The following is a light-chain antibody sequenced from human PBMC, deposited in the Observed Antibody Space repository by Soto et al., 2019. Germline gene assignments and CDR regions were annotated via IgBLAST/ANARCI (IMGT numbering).Light chain of an antibody. CDR2: GAS. V-gene: IGKV3-20*01. CDR1: QSVSSTY. J-gene: IGKJ2*01. Sequence: EMVLPQSPGTLSLSPGERATLSCRASQSVSSTYIAWYQQNPGQAPRLLIYGASSRATGIPDRFSGSGSGTDFTLTISRLEPEDFAVYFCQQYGRSPPFTFGQGTKVEIK. CDR3: QQYGRSPPFT.